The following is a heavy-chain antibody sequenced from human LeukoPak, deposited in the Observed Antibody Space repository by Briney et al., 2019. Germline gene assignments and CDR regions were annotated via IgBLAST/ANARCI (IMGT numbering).Heavy chain of an antibody. CDR1: GYTFTSYY. D-gene: IGHD6-13*01. CDR3: GRAAAGTGYYYYGMDV. Sequence: SVKVSCKTSGYTFTSYYVSWVRQAPGQGLEWMGGIIPIFGTANYAQKFQGRVTITADESTSTAYMELSSLRSEDTAVYYCGRAAAGTGYYYYGMDVWGQGTTVTVSS. CDR2: IIPIFGTA. V-gene: IGHV1-69*13. J-gene: IGHJ6*02.